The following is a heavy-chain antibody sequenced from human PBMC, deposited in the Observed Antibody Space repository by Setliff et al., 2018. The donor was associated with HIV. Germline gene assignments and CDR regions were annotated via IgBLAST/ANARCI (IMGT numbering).Heavy chain of an antibody. D-gene: IGHD4-17*01. CDR1: FHSFS. CDR3: ARVLGTVATPSLDY. CDR2: ITGTSGYI. Sequence: FHSFSWTWVRQAPGKGLEWVSSITGTSGYIYYADSVKGRFTISRDNAKNSLYLQMNSLRAEDTGLYYCARVLGTVATPSLDYWGQGTLVTVSS. J-gene: IGHJ4*02. V-gene: IGHV3-21*06.